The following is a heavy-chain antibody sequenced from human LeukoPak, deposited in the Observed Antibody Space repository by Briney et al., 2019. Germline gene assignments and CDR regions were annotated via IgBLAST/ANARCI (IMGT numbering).Heavy chain of an antibody. CDR2: IYSGGST. J-gene: IGHJ4*02. D-gene: IGHD5-24*01. Sequence: GGSLRLSCAASGFTASSNYMSWVRQAPGKGLEWVSVIYSGGSTYYADSVKGRFTISRDNSKNTLYLQMNSLRAEDTAVYYCARVRHGSLDYWGQGTLVTVSS. CDR3: ARVRHGSLDY. V-gene: IGHV3-53*01. CDR1: GFTASSNY.